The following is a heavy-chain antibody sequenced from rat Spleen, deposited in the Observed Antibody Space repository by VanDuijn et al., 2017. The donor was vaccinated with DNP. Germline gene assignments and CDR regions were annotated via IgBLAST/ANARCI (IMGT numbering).Heavy chain of an antibody. CDR3: ARHNNQGGFDY. CDR2: ISYGGGNT. Sequence: EVQLVESGGGLVQPGRSLKLSCAASGFTFSGYYMAWVRQAPTKGLEWVAYISYGGGNTYYGESVKGRFTISRDNAKSTLYLQMNSLRSEDMATYYCARHNNQGGFDYWSQGVMVTVST. J-gene: IGHJ2*01. D-gene: IGHD1-10*01. V-gene: IGHV5-22*01. CDR1: GFTFSGYY.